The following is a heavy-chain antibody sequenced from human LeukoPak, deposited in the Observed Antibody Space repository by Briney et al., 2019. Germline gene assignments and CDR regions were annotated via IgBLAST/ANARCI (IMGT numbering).Heavy chain of an antibody. V-gene: IGHV3-23*01. CDR3: ARESSPIAIGTLDF. CDR1: GFTFSSYA. D-gene: IGHD6-13*01. Sequence: GGSLRLSCAASGFTFSSYAMSWVRQAPGKGLEWVSGLSDSGGSTNYVDSVKGRFTVSRDNPKNALYLQMNSLRVEDTAVYYCARESSPIAIGTLDFWGQGTLVTVSS. J-gene: IGHJ4*02. CDR2: LSDSGGST.